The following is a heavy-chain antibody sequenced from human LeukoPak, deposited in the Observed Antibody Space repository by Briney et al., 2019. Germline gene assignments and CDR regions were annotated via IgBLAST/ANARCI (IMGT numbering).Heavy chain of an antibody. CDR3: ASRKLGNDY. Sequence: SETLSLTCTISGGSVSDYYWSRIRQSPGKGLEWIGYIYHTGSTSYSPSLKSRVTISADTSQNQFSLKLSSVTAADTAVYYCASRKLGNDYWGQGTLVTVSA. J-gene: IGHJ4*02. V-gene: IGHV4-59*02. CDR1: GGSVSDYY. D-gene: IGHD7-27*01. CDR2: IYHTGST.